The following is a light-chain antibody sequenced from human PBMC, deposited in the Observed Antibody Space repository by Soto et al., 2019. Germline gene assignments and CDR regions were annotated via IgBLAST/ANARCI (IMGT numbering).Light chain of an antibody. J-gene: IGLJ1*01. CDR1: ISDFGSYNR. CDR3: SLYTTDSTYV. Sequence: QGALGEPPSWCDSPGQAGTIYCTGTISDFGSYNRVSWYQRPPGTGPKLMIYEVSNLPSGVPDRFSGSKSGNTASLTISGLQAEDEAEYCFSLYTTDSTYVYGTGTKVTV. V-gene: IGLV2-18*01. CDR2: EVS.